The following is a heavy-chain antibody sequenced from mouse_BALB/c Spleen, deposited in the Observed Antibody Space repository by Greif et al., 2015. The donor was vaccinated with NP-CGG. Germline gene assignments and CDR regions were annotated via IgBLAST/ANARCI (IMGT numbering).Heavy chain of an antibody. CDR3: ARDGFAY. Sequence: VQLVESGPGLVAPSQSLSITCTVSGFSLTSYGVHWVRQPPGKGLEWLGVIWAGGSTNYSSALMSRLSISKDNSKSQFFLKMNILQTDDTAMYYCARDGFAYWGQGTLVTVSA. CDR1: GFSLTSYG. V-gene: IGHV2-9*02. CDR2: IWAGGST. J-gene: IGHJ3*01.